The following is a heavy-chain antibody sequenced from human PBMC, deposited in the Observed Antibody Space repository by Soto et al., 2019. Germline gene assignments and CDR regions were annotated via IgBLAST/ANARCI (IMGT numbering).Heavy chain of an antibody. CDR1: GFTISNNY. V-gene: IGHV3-66*01. D-gene: IGHD6-19*01. Sequence: ESGGDLVQPGGSLRLSCAASGFTISNNYMSWVRQAPGRGLEWVSVIYSGGNTYNADSVKGRFTVSRDNSRNTLYLQMNTRRVEDTAVFYCARGSGGWDYWGQGPLVTVSS. J-gene: IGHJ4*02. CDR2: IYSGGNT. CDR3: ARGSGGWDY.